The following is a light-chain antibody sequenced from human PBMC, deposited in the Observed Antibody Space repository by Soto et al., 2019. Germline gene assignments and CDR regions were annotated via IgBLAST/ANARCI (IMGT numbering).Light chain of an antibody. V-gene: IGKV2-28*01. CDR1: QSLLHSNGYNY. CDR2: LGS. J-gene: IGKJ1*01. CDR3: MQALQTPWT. Sequence: DIVMTQSPLSLPVTPGEPASISCRSSQSLLHSNGYNYLDWYLQKPGQSPQLLIYLGSNRASGVPDRFSGSGSGTDFTVKIGRVEAEDVGVYYCMQALQTPWTFGQGTKVEIK.